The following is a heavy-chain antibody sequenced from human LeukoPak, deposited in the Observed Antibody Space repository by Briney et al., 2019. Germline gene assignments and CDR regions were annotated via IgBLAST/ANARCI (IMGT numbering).Heavy chain of an antibody. D-gene: IGHD3-10*01. V-gene: IGHV3-30*02. Sequence: TGGSLRLSCAASGFTFSSHGMHWVRQAPGKGLEWVAVIWYDGSKKYHADSVKGRFTISRDNSKNTLNLQMNSLRAEDTAVYYCMKDRTGTYTLDYWGQGTLVTVSS. CDR2: IWYDGSKK. J-gene: IGHJ4*02. CDR3: MKDRTGTYTLDY. CDR1: GFTFSSHG.